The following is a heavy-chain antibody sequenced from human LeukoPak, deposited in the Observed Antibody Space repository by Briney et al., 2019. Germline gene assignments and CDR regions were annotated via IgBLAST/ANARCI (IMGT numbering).Heavy chain of an antibody. V-gene: IGHV4-4*07. J-gene: IGHJ4*02. CDR3: ASDSFYDSGGYFYY. D-gene: IGHD3-22*01. CDR2: ISTSGNT. Sequence: SETLSLTCTVSGGSINVFYWSWIRQPAGKGLQWIGRISTSGNTDYNPSLKSRVTMSVDTSKNQFSLKLTSVTAVDTAVYYCASDSFYDSGGYFYYWGQGTPVTVSS. CDR1: GGSINVFY.